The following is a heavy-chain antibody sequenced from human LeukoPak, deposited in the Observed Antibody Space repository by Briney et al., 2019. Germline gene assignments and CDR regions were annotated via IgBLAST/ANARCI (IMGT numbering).Heavy chain of an antibody. D-gene: IGHD5-24*01. J-gene: IGHJ4*02. CDR2: IIPIFGTA. CDR3: AREEMATSHFDY. V-gene: IGHV1-69*05. CDR1: GGTFSSYA. Sequence: SVKVSCKASGGTFSSYAISWVRQAPGQGLEWMGRIIPIFGTANYAQKFQGRVTITTDESTSTAYVELSSLRSEDTAVYYCAREEMATSHFDYWGQGTLVTVSS.